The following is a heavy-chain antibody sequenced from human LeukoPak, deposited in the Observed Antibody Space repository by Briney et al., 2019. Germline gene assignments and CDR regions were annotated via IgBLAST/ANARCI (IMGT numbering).Heavy chain of an antibody. CDR2: VGTAGDT. V-gene: IGHV3-13*01. CDR3: ARGGGYSGYPDAFDI. Sequence: GGSLRLSCAASGFTFSSHDMHWVRQATEKGLEWVSAVGTAGDTYYSDSVKGRFIISRDNAKNSLFLQMNGLRAGDTAVYYCARGGGYSGYPDAFDIWGQGTMVTVSS. CDR1: GFTFSSHD. D-gene: IGHD5-12*01. J-gene: IGHJ3*02.